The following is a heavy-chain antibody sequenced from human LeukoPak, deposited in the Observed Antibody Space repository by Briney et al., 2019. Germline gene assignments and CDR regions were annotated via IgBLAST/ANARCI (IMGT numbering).Heavy chain of an antibody. J-gene: IGHJ4*02. V-gene: IGHV3-23*01. D-gene: IGHD2-8*02. Sequence: PGGSLRLSCAVSGLTLSNYGMSWVRQAPGKGLEWVAGLSGSGGGTNYADSVQGRFTISRDNPKNTLYLQMNSLRAEDTAVYFCAKRGGVIRVFLFGFHKEAYYFDSWGQGALVTVSS. CDR2: LSGSGGGT. CDR1: GLTLSNYG. CDR3: AKRGGVIRVFLFGFHKEAYYFDS.